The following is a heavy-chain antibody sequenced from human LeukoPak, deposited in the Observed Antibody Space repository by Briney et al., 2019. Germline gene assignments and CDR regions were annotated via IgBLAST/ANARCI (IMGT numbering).Heavy chain of an antibody. CDR3: ARKAAAGSIVY. J-gene: IGHJ4*02. Sequence: GASGTVSCKASGYSFTIYVIGWVRQAPGHGLEWMGWIRAFNGNTKYAQKFQGTVTMTTDPSTTTASMELTSLTPYPPSVVFCARKAAAGSIVYWGQGNLVSVSS. CDR1: GYSFTIYV. D-gene: IGHD6-13*01. CDR2: IRAFNGNT. V-gene: IGHV1-18*01.